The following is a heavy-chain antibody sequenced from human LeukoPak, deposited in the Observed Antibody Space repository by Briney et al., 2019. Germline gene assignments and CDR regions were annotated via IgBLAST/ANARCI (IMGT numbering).Heavy chain of an antibody. CDR1: GFTFTTYA. Sequence: GRSLRLSCAASGFTFTTYAMSWVRQAPGKGLEWVSSISVNGAGTYYTDSVKGRFTISRDNSKNTLYLQMNSLRAEDAAVYYCASPRDGWGQGTLVTVSS. V-gene: IGHV3-23*01. CDR3: ASPRDG. D-gene: IGHD2-21*02. J-gene: IGHJ4*02. CDR2: ISVNGAGT.